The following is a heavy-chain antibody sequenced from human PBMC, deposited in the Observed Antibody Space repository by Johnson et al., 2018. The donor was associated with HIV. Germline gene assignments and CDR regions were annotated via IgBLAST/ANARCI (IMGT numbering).Heavy chain of an antibody. CDR1: GFTFSSYA. Sequence: QEQLVESGGGVVQPGRSLRLSCAASGFTFSSYAMHWVRQAPGKGLEWVAVISYDGSNKYYADSVKGRFIVSRDNAKNSLYLQMNRLRVEDTAFYYCARGKGSAVGLDAFDIWGQGTMVIVSS. V-gene: IGHV3-30*04. J-gene: IGHJ3*02. CDR3: ARGKGSAVGLDAFDI. CDR2: ISYDGSNK. D-gene: IGHD6-13*01.